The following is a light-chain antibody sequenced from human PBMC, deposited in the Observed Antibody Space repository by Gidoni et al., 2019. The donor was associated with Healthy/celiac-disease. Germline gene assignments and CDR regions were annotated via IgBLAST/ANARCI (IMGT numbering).Light chain of an antibody. CDR2: AAS. CDR1: QSISSY. Sequence: DIQMTHSPSSLSASVGDRVTITCRASQSISSYLNWYQQKPGKAPKLLIYAASSLQSVVPSRFSGSGTGTDFTLTISSLQPDDFATYYGQQSYSSFGGGTKVEIK. CDR3: QQSYSS. V-gene: IGKV1-39*01. J-gene: IGKJ4*01.